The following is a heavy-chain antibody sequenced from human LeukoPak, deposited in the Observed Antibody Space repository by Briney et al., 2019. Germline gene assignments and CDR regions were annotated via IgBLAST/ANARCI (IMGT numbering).Heavy chain of an antibody. Sequence: ASVKVSCKASGYTFITYGISWVRQAPGQGLEWMGWINPYSGNTNYAQKFQGRVTMTPDTSTSTAYMELRSLTSDDTAVYYCARDRGIAVAGEWDYWGQGTLVTVSS. D-gene: IGHD6-19*01. J-gene: IGHJ4*02. V-gene: IGHV1-18*01. CDR1: GYTFITYG. CDR3: ARDRGIAVAGEWDY. CDR2: INPYSGNT.